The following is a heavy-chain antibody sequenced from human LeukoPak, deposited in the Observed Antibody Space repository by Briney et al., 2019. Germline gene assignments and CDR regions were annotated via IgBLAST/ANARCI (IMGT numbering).Heavy chain of an antibody. Sequence: LSLTCAVYGGSFSGYYWSWIRQPPGKGLEWVSYISSSGSTIYYADSVKGRFTISRDNAKNSLYLQMNSLRAEDTAVYYCARDPPSSAAQLDYWGQGTLVTVSS. D-gene: IGHD6-13*01. V-gene: IGHV3-11*04. J-gene: IGHJ4*02. CDR1: GGSFSGYY. CDR3: ARDPPSSAAQLDY. CDR2: ISSSGSTI.